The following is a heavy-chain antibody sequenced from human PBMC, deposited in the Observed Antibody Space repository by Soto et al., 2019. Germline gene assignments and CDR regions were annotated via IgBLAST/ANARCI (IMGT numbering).Heavy chain of an antibody. CDR3: ARARLWQYYFDY. CDR1: GGSISSGGYS. D-gene: IGHD5-18*01. J-gene: IGHJ4*02. V-gene: IGHV4-30-2*01. CDR2: IYHSGST. Sequence: SETLSLTCAVSGGSISSGGYSWSWIRQPPGKGLEWIGYIYHSGSTYYNPSLKSRVTISVDRSKNQFSLKLSSVTAADTAVYYCARARLWQYYFDYWGQGTLVTVSS.